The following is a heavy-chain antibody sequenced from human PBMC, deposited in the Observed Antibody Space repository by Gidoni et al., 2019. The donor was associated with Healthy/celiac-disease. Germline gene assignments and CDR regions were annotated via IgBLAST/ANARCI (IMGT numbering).Heavy chain of an antibody. D-gene: IGHD2-8*02. Sequence: EVQLVESGGGLVQPGGSLRLSCAASGFNFRSYWMTWVRQAPGKGLEWVANIKQDGSEKYYVDSVKGRFTISRDNAKNSLYLQMNSLRAEDTAVYYCASLPGPVDYWGQGTLVTVSS. V-gene: IGHV3-7*01. J-gene: IGHJ4*02. CDR1: GFNFRSYW. CDR3: ASLPGPVDY. CDR2: IKQDGSEK.